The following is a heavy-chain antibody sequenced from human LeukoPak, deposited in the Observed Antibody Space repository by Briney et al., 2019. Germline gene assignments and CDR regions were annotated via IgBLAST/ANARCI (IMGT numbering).Heavy chain of an antibody. V-gene: IGHV4-61*01. CDR1: GGSVSSGSYY. D-gene: IGHD6-13*01. CDR3: ARDPKGGIAAD. J-gene: IGHJ4*02. Sequence: SETLSLTCTVSGGSVSSGSYYWSWIRQPPGKGLEWIGYIYYSGSTNYNPPLKSRVTISVDTFKNQFSLKLSSVTAADTAVYYCARDPKGGIAADWGQGTLVTVSS. CDR2: IYYSGST.